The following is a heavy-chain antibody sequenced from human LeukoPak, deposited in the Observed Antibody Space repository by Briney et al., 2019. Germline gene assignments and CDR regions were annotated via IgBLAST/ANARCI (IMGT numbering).Heavy chain of an antibody. CDR3: ARGRLTEGATQDWFDP. V-gene: IGHV1-2*02. Sequence: ASVKVSCKASGYTFTGYYMHWVRQAPGQGLEWMGWINPNSGGTNYAQKFQGRVTMTRDTSISTAYMELSRLRSDDTAVYYCARGRLTEGATQDWFDPWGQGTLVTVSS. CDR2: INPNSGGT. J-gene: IGHJ5*02. CDR1: GYTFTGYY. D-gene: IGHD1-26*01.